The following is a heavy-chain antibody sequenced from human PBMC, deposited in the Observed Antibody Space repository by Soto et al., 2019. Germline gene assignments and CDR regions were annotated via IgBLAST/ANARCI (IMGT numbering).Heavy chain of an antibody. V-gene: IGHV4-39*02. D-gene: IGHD2-2*01. J-gene: IGHJ5*02. CDR3: ASKRMPVRKWFDR. CDR1: VGSISSTDYF. Sequence: LSLTCSVSVGSISSTDYFWVWMRQPPGKVLEWIGTIFYSGSTYYNPSLKSRLTMSVDTSRNHFSLKLSSVTAADTAVYYCASKRMPVRKWFDRWGPGTLLTLCS. CDR2: IFYSGST.